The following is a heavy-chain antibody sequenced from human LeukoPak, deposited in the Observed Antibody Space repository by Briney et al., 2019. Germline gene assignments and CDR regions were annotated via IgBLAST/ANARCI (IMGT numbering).Heavy chain of an antibody. CDR1: GFTFSSYA. CDR3: AKTGTPWYYFDY. CDR2: ISYDGSNK. V-gene: IGHV3-30-3*02. Sequence: PGRSLRLSCAASGFTFSSYAMHWVRQAPGKGLEWVAVISYDGSNKYYADSVKGRFTISRDNSKNTLYLQMNSLRAEDTAVYYCAKTGTPWYYFDYWGQGTLVTVSS. D-gene: IGHD6-13*01. J-gene: IGHJ4*02.